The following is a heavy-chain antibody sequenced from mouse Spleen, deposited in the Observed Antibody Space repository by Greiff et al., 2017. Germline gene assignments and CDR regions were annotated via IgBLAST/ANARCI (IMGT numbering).Heavy chain of an antibody. V-gene: IGHV1-26*01. CDR3: ARHYGNYDY. J-gene: IGHJ2*01. CDR2: INPNNGGT. CDR1: GYTFTDYY. Sequence: EVQLQQSGPELVKPGASVKISCKASGYTFTDYYMNWVKQSHGKSLEWIGDINPNNGGTSYNQKFKGKATLTVDKSSSTAYMELRSLTSEDSAVYYCARHYGNYDYWGQGTTLTVSS. D-gene: IGHD2-1*01.